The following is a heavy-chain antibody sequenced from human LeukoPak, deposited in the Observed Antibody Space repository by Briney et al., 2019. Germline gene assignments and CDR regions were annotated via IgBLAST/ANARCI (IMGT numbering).Heavy chain of an antibody. V-gene: IGHV1-18*01. CDR2: ISAYNGNT. D-gene: IGHD3-16*01. CDR3: ARVFGNINDYDY. CDR1: GYTFTSYG. Sequence: ASVKVSCKASGYTFTSYGISWVRQAPGQGLEGMGWISAYNGNTNYAQKLQGRVTMTTHTSKSTAYMELRSLRSDDTAVYYCARVFGNINDYDYWGQGTLVTVSS. J-gene: IGHJ4*02.